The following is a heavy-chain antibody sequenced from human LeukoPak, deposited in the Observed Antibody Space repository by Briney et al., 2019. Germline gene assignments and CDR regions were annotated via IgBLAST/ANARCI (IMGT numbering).Heavy chain of an antibody. CDR1: GYNFTRYW. V-gene: IGHV5-51*01. D-gene: IGHD3-10*01. CDR2: IYPGDSDT. J-gene: IGHJ5*02. CDR3: ARSLMVRGVIRWFDP. Sequence: GESLEISCKGSGYNFTRYWIVWVRQMPGKGLEWMGIIYPGDSDTKYSPSFQGQVTISADKSISTAYLQWSSLKASDTAMYYCARSLMVRGVIRWFDPWGQGTLVTVSS.